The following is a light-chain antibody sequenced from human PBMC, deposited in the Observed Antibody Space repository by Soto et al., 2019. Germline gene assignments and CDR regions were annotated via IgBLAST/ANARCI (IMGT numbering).Light chain of an antibody. V-gene: IGKV1-5*01. J-gene: IGKJ4*01. CDR1: QSISSW. CDR3: QQFSSYPLT. Sequence: DIQMTQSPSPLSASVGDRVTITCRASQSISSWLAWYQQKPGEAPKLLIYDASSLESGVPSRFSGSGSGTEFTLTISRLEPEDFAVYYCQQFSSYPLTFGGGTKVDIK. CDR2: DAS.